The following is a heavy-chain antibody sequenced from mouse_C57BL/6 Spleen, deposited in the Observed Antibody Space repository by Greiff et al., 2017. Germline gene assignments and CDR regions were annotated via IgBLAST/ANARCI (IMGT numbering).Heavy chain of an antibody. CDR3: ARQASSGYPYYFDY. CDR1: GYTFTSYW. CDR2: IDPSDSYT. J-gene: IGHJ2*01. Sequence: VKFQQPGAELVMPGASVKLSCKASGYTFTSYWMHWVKQRPGQGLEWIGEIDPSDSYTNYNQKFKGKSTLTVDKSSSTAYMQLSSLTSEDSAVYYCARQASSGYPYYFDYWGQGTTLTVSS. V-gene: IGHV1-69*01. D-gene: IGHD3-2*02.